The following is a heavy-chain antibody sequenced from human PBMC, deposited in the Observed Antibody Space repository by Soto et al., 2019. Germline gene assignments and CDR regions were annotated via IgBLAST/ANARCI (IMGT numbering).Heavy chain of an antibody. V-gene: IGHV5-51*01. J-gene: IGHJ3*02. CDR1: GYSFTFYW. CDR2: IYPGDSDT. D-gene: IGHD3-22*01. CDR3: ARSNPMYYYDSSGPPHAFDI. Sequence: GESLKISCEASGYSFTFYWIAWVRQLPGKGLEWMGIIYPGDSDTRYSPSFQGQVTISADKSISTAYLQWSSLKASDTAMYYCARSNPMYYYDSSGPPHAFDIWGQGTMVTVSS.